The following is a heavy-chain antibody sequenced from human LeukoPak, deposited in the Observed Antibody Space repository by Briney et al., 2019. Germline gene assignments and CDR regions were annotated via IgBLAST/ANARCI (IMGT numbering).Heavy chain of an antibody. CDR2: ISGSGGST. CDR1: GFTFSSYA. Sequence: GGSLRLSCAASGFTFSSYAMSWVRQAPGKGLEWVSAISGSGGSTYYADSVKGRFTISRDNSKNTLYLQMNSLRAEDTAVYYCAKDEYYDFWSGYYYFDYWGQGTLVTVSP. J-gene: IGHJ4*02. D-gene: IGHD3-3*01. CDR3: AKDEYYDFWSGYYYFDY. V-gene: IGHV3-23*01.